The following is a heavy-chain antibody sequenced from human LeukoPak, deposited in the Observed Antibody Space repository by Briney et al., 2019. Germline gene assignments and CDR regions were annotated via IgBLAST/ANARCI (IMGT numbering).Heavy chain of an antibody. D-gene: IGHD3-22*01. V-gene: IGHV4-4*02. CDR3: ARAVPPNYCDSSGSPFDY. CDR1: GGSISSSNW. J-gene: IGHJ4*02. Sequence: SETLSLTCAVSGGSISSSNWWSWVRQPPGKGLEWIGEIYHSGSTNYNPSLKSRVTISVDKSKNQFSLKLSSVTAADTAVYYCARAVPPNYCDSSGSPFDYWGQGTLVTVSS. CDR2: IYHSGST.